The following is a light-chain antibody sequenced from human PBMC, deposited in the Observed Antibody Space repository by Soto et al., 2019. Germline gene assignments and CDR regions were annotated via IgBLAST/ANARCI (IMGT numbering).Light chain of an antibody. CDR3: QQYGSSPRGT. CDR1: QSVSSSY. CDR2: GAS. V-gene: IGKV3-20*01. Sequence: EIVLTQSPGTLSLSPGERATLSCRASQSVSSSYLAWYQQKPGQAPRLLICGASSRATGIPDRFSGSGSGTDFTLTISRLEPEDFAVYYCQQYGSSPRGTFGQGTKVDIK. J-gene: IGKJ1*01.